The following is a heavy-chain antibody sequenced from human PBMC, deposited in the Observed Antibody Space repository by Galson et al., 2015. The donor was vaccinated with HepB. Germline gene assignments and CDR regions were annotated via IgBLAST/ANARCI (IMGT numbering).Heavy chain of an antibody. Sequence: SLRLSCAASGFTFSSYWMSWVRQAPGKGLEWVANIKQDGSEKYYVDSVKGRFTISRDNAKNSLYLQMNSLRAEDTAVYYCARDLEWYCSSTSCYSSDYYYGMDVGGQGTTVTVSS. CDR1: GFTFSSYW. D-gene: IGHD2-2*01. V-gene: IGHV3-7*01. CDR3: ARDLEWYCSSTSCYSSDYYYGMDV. CDR2: IKQDGSEK. J-gene: IGHJ6*02.